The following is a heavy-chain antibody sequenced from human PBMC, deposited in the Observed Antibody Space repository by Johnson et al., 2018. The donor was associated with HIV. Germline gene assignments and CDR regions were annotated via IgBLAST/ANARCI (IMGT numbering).Heavy chain of an antibody. Sequence: VQLVESGGGLVQPGGSLRLSCAASGFTFSSYAMSWVRQAPGKGLEWVSAISGSGGSTYYADSVKGRFTISRDNSKNTLYLQMNSLRAEDTAVYYCAKDARPEGVSDSSGYPIHDAFDIWGQGTMVTVSS. CDR3: AKDARPEGVSDSSGYPIHDAFDI. CDR2: ISGSGGST. J-gene: IGHJ3*02. V-gene: IGHV3-23*04. D-gene: IGHD3-22*01. CDR1: GFTFSSYA.